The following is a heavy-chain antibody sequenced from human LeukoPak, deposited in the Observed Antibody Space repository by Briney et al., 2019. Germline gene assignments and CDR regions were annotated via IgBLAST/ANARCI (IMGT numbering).Heavy chain of an antibody. J-gene: IGHJ6*02. CDR2: IGGGDGGT. Sequence: GGSLRLSCAASGFTFSSYAMSWVRQAPGKGLEWVSSIGGGDGGTYYADSVKGRFTLSRDNSKNTLSLQMNSLRADDTAVYYCAKGTVGMGVWGPGTTVTVSS. V-gene: IGHV3-23*01. CDR3: AKGTVGMGV. CDR1: GFTFSSYA.